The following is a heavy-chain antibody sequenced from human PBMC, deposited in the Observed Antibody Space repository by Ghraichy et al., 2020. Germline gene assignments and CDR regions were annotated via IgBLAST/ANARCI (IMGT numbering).Heavy chain of an antibody. V-gene: IGHV1-69*13. CDR2: IIPIFGTP. Sequence: SVKVSCKPSGGTFNNYAVSWVRQAPGQGLEWMGGIIPIFGTPTYAQKFQGRVTITADESTTTAYMELGSLRSEDTAVYYCAREVNDIVAATCWYFDLWGRGTLVTVSS. J-gene: IGHJ2*01. CDR1: GGTFNNYA. D-gene: IGHD5-12*01. CDR3: AREVNDIVAATCWYFDL.